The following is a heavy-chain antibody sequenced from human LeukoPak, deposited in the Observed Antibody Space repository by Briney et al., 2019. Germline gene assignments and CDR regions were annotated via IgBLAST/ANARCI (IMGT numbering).Heavy chain of an antibody. Sequence: GSLRLSCAASGFTVDSNYLSWVRQAPGKGLEWVSTIYTGGNTYYAASVKGRFTISRDFSKNTVFLHMNSLRAEDTAMYYCARGDDSGYYDYFDYWGQGALVTVSS. J-gene: IGHJ4*02. CDR3: ARGDDSGYYDYFDY. CDR1: GFTVDSNY. V-gene: IGHV3-53*01. CDR2: IYTGGNT. D-gene: IGHD3-22*01.